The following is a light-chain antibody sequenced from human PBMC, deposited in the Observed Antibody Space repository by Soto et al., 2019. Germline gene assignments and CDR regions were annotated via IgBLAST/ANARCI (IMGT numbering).Light chain of an antibody. CDR1: QTVSKF. V-gene: IGKV1-39*01. CDR3: QQTYTLPRT. J-gene: IGKJ1*01. Sequence: DIQMTQSPSSLSASVGDRVTIACRASQTVSKFVNWHQQKPGKVPTLLIFTTSTLHSGVPSRFSGSGSGTEFTLTINGLQPEDFATYYCQQTYTLPRTFAQGTKVDIK. CDR2: TTS.